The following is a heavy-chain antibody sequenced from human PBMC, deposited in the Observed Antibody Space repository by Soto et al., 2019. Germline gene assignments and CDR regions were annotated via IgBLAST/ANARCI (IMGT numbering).Heavy chain of an antibody. CDR1: GGSISSYY. Sequence: PSETLSLTCTVSGGSISSYYWSWIRQPPGKGLEWIGYIFYSGSTNYNPSLKSRVTISVDTSKNQFSLKLSSVTAADTAVYYCARYGSGSYFPSQDAFDIWGQGTMVTVSS. D-gene: IGHD3-10*01. CDR3: ARYGSGSYFPSQDAFDI. V-gene: IGHV4-59*08. J-gene: IGHJ3*02. CDR2: IFYSGST.